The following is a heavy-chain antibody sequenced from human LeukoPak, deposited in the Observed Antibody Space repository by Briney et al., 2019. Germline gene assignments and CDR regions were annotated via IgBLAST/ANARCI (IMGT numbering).Heavy chain of an antibody. CDR3: ARERTTIVSGTTIGAY. J-gene: IGHJ4*02. CDR1: GFTFSSYE. D-gene: IGHD2/OR15-2a*01. CDR2: ISSSGSTI. Sequence: GESLRLSCAASGFTFSSYEMNWVRQAPGKGLEWVSYISSSGSTIYYADSVKGRFTISRDNAKNSLFLQMNSLTADDTAVYYCARERTTIVSGTTIGAYWGQGTLVTVSS. V-gene: IGHV3-48*03.